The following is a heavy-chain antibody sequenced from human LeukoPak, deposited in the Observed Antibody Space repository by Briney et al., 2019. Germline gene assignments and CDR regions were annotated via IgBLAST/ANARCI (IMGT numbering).Heavy chain of an antibody. Sequence: SETLSLTCAVYGGSFSGYYWSWIRQPPGKGLEWIGEINHSGSTNYNPSLKSRVTVSVDTSKNQFSLKVNSVTAADTAVYYCTRGGVTTKSYFYYYGVDVWSQGTTVTVAS. V-gene: IGHV4-34*01. J-gene: IGHJ6*02. CDR2: INHSGST. CDR3: TRGGVTTKSYFYYYGVDV. CDR1: GGSFSGYY. D-gene: IGHD3-3*01.